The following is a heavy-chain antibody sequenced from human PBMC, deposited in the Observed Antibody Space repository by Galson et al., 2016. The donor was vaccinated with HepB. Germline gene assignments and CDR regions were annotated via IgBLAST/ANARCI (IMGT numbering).Heavy chain of an antibody. D-gene: IGHD6-13*01. J-gene: IGHJ4*02. Sequence: SLRLSCAASGFTVSSNYMTWVRQAPGKELEWVSVIYSGGSTYYADSAKGRFTISRDTSKNTLFLQMNSLRAEDTAVYYCARNAIAAAGTSDYWGQGTLVTVSS. CDR2: IYSGGST. V-gene: IGHV3-53*01. CDR1: GFTVSSNY. CDR3: ARNAIAAAGTSDY.